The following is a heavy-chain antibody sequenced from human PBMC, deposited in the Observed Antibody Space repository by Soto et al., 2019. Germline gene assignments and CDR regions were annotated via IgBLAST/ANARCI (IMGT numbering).Heavy chain of an antibody. CDR2: IDRDGYSS. D-gene: IGHD4-17*01. CDR1: GFSLSNYW. CDR3: ARQPIGTVTPDY. Sequence: EAQLVESGGGVVQPGGSLRLSCAASGFSLSNYWMHWVRQVPGEGLVWVSRIDRDGYSSTYAEPMKGRFTISRDNAKNTLYLQINSLRAEDTAVYYCARQPIGTVTPDYWGQGTLVTVSS. J-gene: IGHJ4*02. V-gene: IGHV3-74*01.